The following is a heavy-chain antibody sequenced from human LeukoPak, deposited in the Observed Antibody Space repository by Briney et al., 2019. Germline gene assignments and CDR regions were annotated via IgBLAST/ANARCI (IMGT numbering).Heavy chain of an antibody. J-gene: IGHJ4*02. V-gene: IGHV3-15*01. D-gene: IGHD5-18*01. CDR2: IISKTDGETT. Sequence: GGSLRLSCAASGFTFNYAWMSWVRQAPGKGLEWVGRIISKTDGETTDYAAPVKGRFTISRDDSKNTLYLQMNSLKTEDTALYYCTTAPSGYAYMNGWHLDYWGQGALVTVSS. CDR3: TTAPSGYAYMNGWHLDY. CDR1: GFTFNYAW.